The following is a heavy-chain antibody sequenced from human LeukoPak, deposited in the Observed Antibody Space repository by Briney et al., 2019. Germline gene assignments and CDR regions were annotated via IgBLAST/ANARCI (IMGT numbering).Heavy chain of an antibody. CDR2: ISWSSGSI. CDR3: AKGRNWNYFDY. V-gene: IGHV3-9*01. D-gene: IGHD1-1*01. CDR1: GFTFDDYA. Sequence: PGGSLRLSCAASGFTFDDYAMHWVRQAPGKGLEWVSGISWSSGSIGYADSVKGRFTISRDDAKNSLYLQMNSLRAEDTALYYCAKGRNWNYFDYWGQGTLVTVSS. J-gene: IGHJ4*02.